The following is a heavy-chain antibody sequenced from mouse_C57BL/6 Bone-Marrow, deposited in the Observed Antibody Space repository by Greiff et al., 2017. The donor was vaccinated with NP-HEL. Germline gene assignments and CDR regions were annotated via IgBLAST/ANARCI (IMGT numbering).Heavy chain of an antibody. D-gene: IGHD1-1*01. V-gene: IGHV1-15*01. J-gene: IGHJ3*01. CDR3: TRSETDYGSSPAWFAY. CDR2: IDPETGGT. Sequence: VQLQQSGAELVRPGASVTLSCKASGYTFTDYEMHWVKQTPVHGLEWIGAIDPETGGTAYNQKFKGKAILTADKSSSTAYMELRSLTSEDSAVYYCTRSETDYGSSPAWFAYWGQGTLVTVSA. CDR1: GYTFTDYE.